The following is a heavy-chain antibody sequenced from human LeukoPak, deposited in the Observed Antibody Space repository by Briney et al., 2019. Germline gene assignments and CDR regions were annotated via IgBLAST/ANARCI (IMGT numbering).Heavy chain of an antibody. J-gene: IGHJ4*02. V-gene: IGHV4-4*02. CDR1: LDSTTSNF. CDR2: IHRSGSP. D-gene: IGHD1-14*01. Sequence: KTSETLSLTCTVSLDSTTSNFWSWVRQPPGKGLEGIGEIHRSGSPNYNPSLQSRVTISIDRSRNQIVLELSSVTAADTAVYYCAREILGGFNPGAYWGQGTLVTVSS. CDR3: AREILGGFNPGAY.